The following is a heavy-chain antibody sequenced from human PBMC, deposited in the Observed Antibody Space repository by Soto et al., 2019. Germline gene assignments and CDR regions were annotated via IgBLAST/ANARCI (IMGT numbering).Heavy chain of an antibody. CDR3: ARVRPDWFDP. J-gene: IGHJ5*02. V-gene: IGHV3-21*01. Sequence: GGSLRLSCAASGFTFSSYSMHWVRQAPGKGLEWVSSISSSSSYIYYADSVKGRFTISRDNAKNSLYLQMNSLRAEDTAVDYCARVRPDWFDPWGQGTMVTVSS. CDR1: GFTFSSYS. CDR2: ISSSSSYI. D-gene: IGHD3-10*01.